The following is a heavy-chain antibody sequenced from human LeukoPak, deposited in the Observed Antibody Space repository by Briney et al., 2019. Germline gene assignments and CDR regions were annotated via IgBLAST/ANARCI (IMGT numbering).Heavy chain of an antibody. V-gene: IGHV3-66*01. CDR3: ARENPSDSSSWSH. D-gene: IGHD3-22*01. J-gene: IGHJ4*02. Sequence: GGSLRLSCAASGFIVSSNYMSWVRQAPGMGLEWVSVIYNSGTTYYRDSVKGRFTISRDTSTNTLHLEMNNLRLDDTALYYCARENPSDSSSWSHWGQGTLVTASS. CDR2: IYNSGTT. CDR1: GFIVSSNY.